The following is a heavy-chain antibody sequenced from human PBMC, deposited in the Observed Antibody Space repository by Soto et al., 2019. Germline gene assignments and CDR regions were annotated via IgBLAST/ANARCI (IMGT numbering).Heavy chain of an antibody. CDR2: VNAGLGNT. D-gene: IGHD2-15*01. V-gene: IGHV1-3*01. Sequence: ASVKVSCKASGYTFNAYAIYWVRQAPGQSLEWTGWVNAGLGNTEYAQKFQGRVTITRDTSAHTAYMDLTSLTSEDTAVYYCARGGYCSGGRCYIWFDPWGQGTLVTVSS. CDR1: GYTFNAYA. J-gene: IGHJ5*02. CDR3: ARGGYCSGGRCYIWFDP.